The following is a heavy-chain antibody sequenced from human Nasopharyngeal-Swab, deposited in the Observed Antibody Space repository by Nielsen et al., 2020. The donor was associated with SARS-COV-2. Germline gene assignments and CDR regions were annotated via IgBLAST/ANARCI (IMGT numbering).Heavy chain of an antibody. J-gene: IGHJ6*03. CDR1: GFTVSSNY. V-gene: IGHV3-53*01. Sequence: LSLTVAASGFTVSSNYMSWVRQAPGKGLEWVLVIYSGGSTYYADSVKGRFTISRDNSKNTLYLQMNSLRAEDTAVYYCARFGSGTPGYMYVWGKGTMVTVSS. D-gene: IGHD3-10*01. CDR2: IYSGGST. CDR3: ARFGSGTPGYMYV.